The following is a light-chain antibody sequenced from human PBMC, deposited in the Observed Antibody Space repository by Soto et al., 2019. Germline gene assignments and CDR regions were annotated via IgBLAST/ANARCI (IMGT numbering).Light chain of an antibody. V-gene: IGKV4-1*01. J-gene: IGKJ1*01. CDR1: QSVLHSSNNKNF. Sequence: DIVMTQSPDSLAVSLGERATINCKSSQSVLHSSNNKNFLAWYQQKPGQPPKLLIYWASTRESGVPDRFSGSGSGTDFTLTISSLQAEDVAVYYCQYYYKTPRTFGQGTKVEIK. CDR2: WAS. CDR3: QYYYKTPRT.